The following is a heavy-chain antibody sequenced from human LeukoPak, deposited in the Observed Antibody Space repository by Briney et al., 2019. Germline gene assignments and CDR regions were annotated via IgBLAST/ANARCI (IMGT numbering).Heavy chain of an antibody. CDR3: ARYSRSSQYFDS. CDR2: IYYSGST. J-gene: IGHJ4*02. CDR1: GGSISTFF. Sequence: PSETLSLTCTVSGGSISTFFWSWIRQPPGKGLEWIGYIYYSGSTNYKPSLKSRVTISVDTSKNQFSLKLSSVTAADTAVYYYARYSRSSQYFDSWGQGTLVTVSS. V-gene: IGHV4-59*01. D-gene: IGHD5-18*01.